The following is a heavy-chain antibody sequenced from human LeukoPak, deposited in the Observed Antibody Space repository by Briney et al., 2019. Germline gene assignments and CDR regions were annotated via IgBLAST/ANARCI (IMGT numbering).Heavy chain of an antibody. CDR1: GFTFNTYA. V-gene: IGHV3-23*01. D-gene: IGHD6-19*01. Sequence: GGSLRLSCDASGFTFNTYAIYWVRQAPGKGLEWVSGICGSGGCTYYADSVKGRFTISSDNSKNTVYLQMNSLTADDTAVYYCAKTTVGYSSGRYPGWPADCWGQGTLVTVSS. CDR2: ICGSGGCT. CDR3: AKTTVGYSSGRYPGWPADC. J-gene: IGHJ4*02.